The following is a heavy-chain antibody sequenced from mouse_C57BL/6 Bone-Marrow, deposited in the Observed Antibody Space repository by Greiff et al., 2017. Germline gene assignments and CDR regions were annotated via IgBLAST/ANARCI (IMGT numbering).Heavy chain of an antibody. CDR2: IYPRSGNT. CDR3: ARGLGTSY. V-gene: IGHV1-81*01. J-gene: IGHJ2*01. CDR1: GYTFTSYG. D-gene: IGHD3-1*01. Sequence: VQLQQSGAELARPGASVKLSCKASGYTFTSYGIGWVKQRTGQGLEWIGEIYPRSGNTYYNEKLKGKATLTADKSSSTAYMELRSLTSEDSAVYVWARGLGTSYWGQGTTLTVSS.